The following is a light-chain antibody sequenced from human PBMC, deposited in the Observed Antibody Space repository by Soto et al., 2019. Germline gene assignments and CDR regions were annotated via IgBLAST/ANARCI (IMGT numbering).Light chain of an antibody. CDR1: QRLLYRSNNKNY. CDR3: QQYYNPPWT. J-gene: IGKJ1*01. Sequence: TVMSQSPASLAVSLGGRATINCKSSQRLLYRSNNKNYLAWYQHKAGQPPKLLIYWASTRDSGVPDRFIGSGSGTDFTLTINNVQAEDVAVYYCQQYYNPPWTFGQGTKVEI. V-gene: IGKV4-1*01. CDR2: WAS.